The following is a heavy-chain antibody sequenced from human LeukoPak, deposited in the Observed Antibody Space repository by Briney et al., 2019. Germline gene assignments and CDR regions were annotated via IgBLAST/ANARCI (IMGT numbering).Heavy chain of an antibody. D-gene: IGHD1-26*01. V-gene: IGHV1-18*01. Sequence: ASVKVSCKASGYTFTSYGISRVRKAPGQGLEWMGWLGTYNGNTNYAQNLQARVTMTTDTSTSTAYMELRSLRSDDTAVYYCARGRGWELSPDYYFDYWGQGTLVTVSS. CDR3: ARGRGWELSPDYYFDY. CDR1: GYTFTSYG. J-gene: IGHJ4*02. CDR2: LGTYNGNT.